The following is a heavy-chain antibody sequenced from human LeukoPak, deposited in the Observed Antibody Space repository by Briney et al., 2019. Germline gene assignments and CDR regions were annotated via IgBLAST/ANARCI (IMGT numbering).Heavy chain of an antibody. D-gene: IGHD3-10*01. J-gene: IGHJ4*02. CDR1: GFTFSSYA. Sequence: GGSLRLSCAASGFTFSSYAMSWVRQAPGKGLEWVARVKSRSAGETTDYAAPVKGRFTISRDDSKNTLYLQMNSLKTEDTAVYYCTLIQGWGSGSYYRDFWGQGTLVTVSS. V-gene: IGHV3-15*01. CDR3: TLIQGWGSGSYYRDF. CDR2: VKSRSAGETT.